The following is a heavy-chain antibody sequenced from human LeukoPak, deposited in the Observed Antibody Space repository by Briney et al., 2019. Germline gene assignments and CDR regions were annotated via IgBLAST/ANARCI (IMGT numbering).Heavy chain of an antibody. J-gene: IGHJ4*01. CDR1: RFTFSSYS. Sequence: PGGSLRLSCAASRFTFSSYSMNWVRQAPGKGLEWVSSISSSSSYIYYADSVRGRFTISRDNARKSLYLQMDSLRAEDTAVYYCARGSHGVAATDTAFDYWGQGTLVAVSS. V-gene: IGHV3-21*01. D-gene: IGHD6-25*01. CDR3: ARGSHGVAATDTAFDY. CDR2: ISSSSSYI.